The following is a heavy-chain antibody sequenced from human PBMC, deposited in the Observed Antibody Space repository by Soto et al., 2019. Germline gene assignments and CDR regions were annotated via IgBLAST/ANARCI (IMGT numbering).Heavy chain of an antibody. J-gene: IGHJ4*02. D-gene: IGHD6-6*01. V-gene: IGHV4-4*02. CDR2: IYHSGST. CDR1: GGSISSSNW. CDR3: AREGYSSSSLGRFHY. Sequence: SETLSLTCAVSGGSISSSNWWSWVRQPPGKGLEWIGEIYHSGSTNYNPSLKSRVTISVDKSKNQFSLKLSSVTAADTAVYYCAREGYSSSSLGRFHYWGPGTLVTV.